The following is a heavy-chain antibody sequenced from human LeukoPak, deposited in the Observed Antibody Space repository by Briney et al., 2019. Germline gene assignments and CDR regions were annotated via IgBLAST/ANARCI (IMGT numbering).Heavy chain of an antibody. CDR2: IYSSGNT. J-gene: IGHJ5*02. V-gene: IGHV4-61*02. CDR3: ARENIELVPAAVDGWFDP. Sequence: SQTLSLTCTVSGDSISGVSSYWSWIRQPAGKALEWIGRIYSSGNTNYNPSLKSRVTMSLDTSKNQFSLKLTSVTAADTAVYYCARENIELVPAAVDGWFDPWGQGTLVTISS. CDR1: GDSISGVSSY. D-gene: IGHD2-2*01.